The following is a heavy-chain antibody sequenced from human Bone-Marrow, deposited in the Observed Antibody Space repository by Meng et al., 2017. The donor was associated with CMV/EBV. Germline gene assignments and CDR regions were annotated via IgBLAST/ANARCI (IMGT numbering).Heavy chain of an antibody. D-gene: IGHD6-6*01. CDR1: GFTFSSYW. J-gene: IGHJ4*02. V-gene: IGHV3-74*01. Sequence: GGSLRLSCAASGFTFSSYWMHWVRQAPGKGLVWVSRINSDGSSTSYADSVKGRFTISRDNAKNTLYLQMNSLRAEDTAVYYCARGGRTSSAYWRDWGQGTLVTVSS. CDR2: INSDGSST. CDR3: ARGGRTSSAYWRD.